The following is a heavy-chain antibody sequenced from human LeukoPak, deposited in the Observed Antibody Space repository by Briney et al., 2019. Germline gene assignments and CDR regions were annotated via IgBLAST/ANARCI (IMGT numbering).Heavy chain of an antibody. CDR3: ARVGVVVPAAWFDP. D-gene: IGHD2-2*01. Sequence: ASVKVSCKASGYSFGIFGISGVRQAPGQGLEWMGWISANNGNTKYAQNLQGRVTMTTDTSTSTAYMELRSLRSDDTAVYYCARVGVVVPAAWFDPWGQGTLVTVFS. J-gene: IGHJ5*02. V-gene: IGHV1-18*01. CDR2: ISANNGNT. CDR1: GYSFGIFG.